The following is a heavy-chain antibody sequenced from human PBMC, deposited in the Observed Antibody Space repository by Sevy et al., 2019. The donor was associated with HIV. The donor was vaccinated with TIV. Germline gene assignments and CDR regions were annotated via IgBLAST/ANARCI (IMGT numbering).Heavy chain of an antibody. CDR1: GYTFTGYY. D-gene: IGHD6-19*01. Sequence: ASVKVSCKASGYTFTGYYMHWVRQAPGQGLEWMGWINPNSGGTNYAQKFQGRVTMTRDTSISTAYMELSRLRSDDTAVYYCAREEGGAGMWGWFDPWGQGTLVTVSS. CDR2: INPNSGGT. V-gene: IGHV1-2*02. CDR3: AREEGGAGMWGWFDP. J-gene: IGHJ5*02.